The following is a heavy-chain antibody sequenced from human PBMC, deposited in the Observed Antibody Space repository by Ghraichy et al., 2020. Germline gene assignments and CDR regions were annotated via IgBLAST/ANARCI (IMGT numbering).Heavy chain of an antibody. CDR1: GDSVSSNSAA. CDR3: ARVTGNFTYYYDSSGYYYPYNWFDP. J-gene: IGHJ5*02. D-gene: IGHD3-22*01. CDR2: TYYRSKWYN. V-gene: IGHV6-1*01. Sequence: SQTLSLTCAISGDSVSSNSAAWNWIRQSPSRGLEWLGRTYYRSKWYNDYAVSVKSRITINPDTSKNQFSLQLNSVTPEDTAVYYCARVTGNFTYYYDSSGYYYPYNWFDPWGQGTLVTVSS.